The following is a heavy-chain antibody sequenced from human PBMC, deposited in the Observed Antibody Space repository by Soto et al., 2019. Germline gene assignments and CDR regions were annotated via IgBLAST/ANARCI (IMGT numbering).Heavy chain of an antibody. D-gene: IGHD2-15*01. CDR2: IWYDGSNK. Sequence: QVQLVESGGGVVQPGRSLRLSCAASGFTFSSYGMHWVRQAPGKGLEWVAVIWYDGSNKYYADSVKGRCTISRDNSKNTLYLQMNSLRAEDTDVYYCARDSGGWLDYWGQGTLVTVSS. V-gene: IGHV3-33*01. J-gene: IGHJ4*02. CDR3: ARDSGGWLDY. CDR1: GFTFSSYG.